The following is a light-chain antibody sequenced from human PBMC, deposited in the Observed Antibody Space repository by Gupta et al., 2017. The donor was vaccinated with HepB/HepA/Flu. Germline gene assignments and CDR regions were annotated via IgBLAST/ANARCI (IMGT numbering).Light chain of an antibody. CDR1: QSVNSD. Sequence: ETVLTQSPATLSVSPGERATLSCRDSQSVNSDLAWYQQKPGQAPRLLIYGASNRATDTTVRFSGSGYVKEFTLTSSSPQSEDFAVYYWQQDNNWWTFGQGTKVEDK. V-gene: IGKV3-15*01. J-gene: IGKJ1*01. CDR3: QQDNNWWT. CDR2: GAS.